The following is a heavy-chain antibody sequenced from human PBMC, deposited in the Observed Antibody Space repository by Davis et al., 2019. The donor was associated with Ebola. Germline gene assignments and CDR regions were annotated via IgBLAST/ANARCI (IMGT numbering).Heavy chain of an antibody. CDR2: INPNSGGT. V-gene: IGHV1-2*02. CDR3: ARVSEPSGYSYGYSYDSSGYTQSMDV. CDR1: GYTFTGYY. Sequence: ASVKVSCKASGYTFTGYYMHWVRQAPGQGLEWMGWINPNSGGTNYAQKFQGRVTMTRDTSISTAYMELSRLRSDDTAVYYCARVSEPSGYSYGYSYDSSGYTQSMDVWGQGTTVTVSS. J-gene: IGHJ6*02. D-gene: IGHD3-22*01.